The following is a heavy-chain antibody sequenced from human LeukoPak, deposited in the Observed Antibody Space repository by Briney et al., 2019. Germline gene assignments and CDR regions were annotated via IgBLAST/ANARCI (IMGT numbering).Heavy chain of an antibody. V-gene: IGHV3-21*01. D-gene: IGHD3-22*01. CDR3: AKDRHYHYDSSGPLDY. J-gene: IGHJ4*02. CDR2: ISSSSSYI. CDR1: GITFNSYT. Sequence: GGSLRLSCAASGITFNSYTMNWVRQAPGKGLEWVSSISSSSSYIYHAASVKGRFTISRDNAKNSLYLQMNTLRAEDTAVYYCAKDRHYHYDSSGPLDYWGQGTLVTVSS.